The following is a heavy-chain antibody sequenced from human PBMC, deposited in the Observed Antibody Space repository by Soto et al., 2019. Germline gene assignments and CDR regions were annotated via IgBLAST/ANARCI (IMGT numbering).Heavy chain of an antibody. D-gene: IGHD2-2*02. Sequence: PGESLEISCKGSGYHFSTYYIGWVRQIPGKGLEWLGLIHPRDSDTRYSPSFQGQVTISVDQSINTAYLQWSSLKASDTATYYCARDGRYTTGPDAFDIWGPETVVTAS. CDR3: ARDGRYTTGPDAFDI. V-gene: IGHV5-51*01. CDR2: IHPRDSDT. CDR1: GYHFSTYY. J-gene: IGHJ3*02.